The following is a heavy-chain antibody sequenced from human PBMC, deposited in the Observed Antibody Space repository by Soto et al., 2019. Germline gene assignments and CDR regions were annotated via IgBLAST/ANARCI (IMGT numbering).Heavy chain of an antibody. Sequence: SETLSLTCTVSGGSISSGGYYWSWIRQHPGKGLEWIGYIYYSGSTYYNPSLKSRVTISVDTSKNQFSLKLSSVTAADTAVYYCARAKGPTYYDFWSGSYYYYYGMDVWGQGTTVTVSS. CDR3: ARAKGPTYYDFWSGSYYYYYGMDV. J-gene: IGHJ6*02. CDR1: GGSISSGGYY. CDR2: IYYSGST. D-gene: IGHD3-3*01. V-gene: IGHV4-31*03.